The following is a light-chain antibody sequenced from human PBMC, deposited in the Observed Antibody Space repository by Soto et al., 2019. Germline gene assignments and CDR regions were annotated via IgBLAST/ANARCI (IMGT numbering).Light chain of an antibody. CDR3: RQYGSSPSYT. V-gene: IGKV3-20*01. Sequence: EIVVTQSPGTRSLSPGERATLSCRASQSLSSSSYLAWYQQKPGQAPRLLIYGASSRATGIPDRFSGSGSATDFTLNISRLEPEDFAVYYCRQYGSSPSYTFGQGTKLEIK. CDR1: QSLSSSSY. J-gene: IGKJ2*01. CDR2: GAS.